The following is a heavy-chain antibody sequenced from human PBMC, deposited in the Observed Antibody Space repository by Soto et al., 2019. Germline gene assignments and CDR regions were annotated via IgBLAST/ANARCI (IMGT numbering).Heavy chain of an antibody. Sequence: QVQLVQSGAEVKKPGASVKVSCKASGYTFTSYDISWVRQAPGQGLEWMGGIIPIFGTANYAQKFQGRVTITADESTSTAYMELSSLRSEDTAVYYCARVHDSSGYYMGGFDYWGQGTLVTVSS. CDR3: ARVHDSSGYYMGGFDY. D-gene: IGHD3-22*01. CDR2: IIPIFGTA. V-gene: IGHV1-69*01. J-gene: IGHJ4*02. CDR1: GYTFTSYD.